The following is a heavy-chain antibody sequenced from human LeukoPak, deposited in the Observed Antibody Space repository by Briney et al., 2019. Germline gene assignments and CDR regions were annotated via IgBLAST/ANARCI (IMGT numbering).Heavy chain of an antibody. D-gene: IGHD3-10*01. CDR2: IYYSGNT. Sequence: SETLSLTCTVSGGSINSRSYYWGWVRQPPGRGLEWIGTIYYSGNTYFNPSLKSRVTLSVDTSQNQFSLMLSSVSAGDMAVYYCARLIGTRAFESWGQGTLVTVSS. V-gene: IGHV4-39*01. CDR3: ARLIGTRAFES. J-gene: IGHJ4*02. CDR1: GGSINSRSYY.